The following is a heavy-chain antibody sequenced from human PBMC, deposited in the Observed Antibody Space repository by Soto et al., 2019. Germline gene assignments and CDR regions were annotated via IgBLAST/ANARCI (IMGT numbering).Heavy chain of an antibody. CDR3: ARAEVAPTYYYYGMDV. Sequence: ASVKVSCKASGGTFSSYAISWVRQAPGQGLEWMGGIIPIFGTANYAQKFQGRVTITADESTSTAYMELSSLRSEDTAVYYCARAEVAPTYYYYGMDVWGQGTTVTVSS. CDR1: GGTFSSYA. V-gene: IGHV1-69*13. CDR2: IIPIFGTA. J-gene: IGHJ6*02. D-gene: IGHD2-15*01.